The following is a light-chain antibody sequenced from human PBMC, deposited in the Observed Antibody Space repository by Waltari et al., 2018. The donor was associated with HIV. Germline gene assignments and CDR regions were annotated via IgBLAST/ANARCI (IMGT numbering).Light chain of an antibody. J-gene: IGLJ1*01. V-gene: IGLV2-8*01. CDR2: EVN. CDR1: SSDVGTYNY. CDR3: SSYVGNNIYV. Sequence: QSALTQPPSASGSPGQSVTISCIGTSSDVGTYNYVSGYQHHPGRAPKLMIFEVNQRASGVPDRVSASRSGNTAYLTVSGLQPEDEADYYCSSYVGNNIYVFGTGTKVTVL.